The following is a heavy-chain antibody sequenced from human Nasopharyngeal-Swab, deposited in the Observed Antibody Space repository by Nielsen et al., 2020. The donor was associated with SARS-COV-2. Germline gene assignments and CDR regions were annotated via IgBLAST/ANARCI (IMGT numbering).Heavy chain of an antibody. J-gene: IGHJ6*02. CDR3: AKDISATGDCSPPYYYYGMDV. D-gene: IGHD7-27*01. Sequence: GESLKISCAASGFTFNDYAMHWVRQAPGKGLEWVSLISWDGGSTYYADSVTGRFTISRDNSKHSLYLQMNSLRADDTALYYCAKDISATGDCSPPYYYYGMDVWGQGTTVTVSS. CDR2: ISWDGGST. CDR1: GFTFNDYA. V-gene: IGHV3-43D*03.